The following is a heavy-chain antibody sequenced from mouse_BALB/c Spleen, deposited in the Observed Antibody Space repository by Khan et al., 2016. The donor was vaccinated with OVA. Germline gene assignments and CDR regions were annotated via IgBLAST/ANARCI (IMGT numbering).Heavy chain of an antibody. CDR1: GYTFTDYS. CDR3: ARRDYFDY. Sequence: VQLQESGPELVRPGVSVKISCKGSGYTFTDYSTHWVKQSHAKSLEWIGVISTDSVNTNYNQKFKGKATLTVDKSSSTAYMELARMTSEDSAIYYWARRDYFDYWGQGTTLTVSS. CDR2: ISTDSVNT. J-gene: IGHJ2*01. V-gene: IGHV1S137*01.